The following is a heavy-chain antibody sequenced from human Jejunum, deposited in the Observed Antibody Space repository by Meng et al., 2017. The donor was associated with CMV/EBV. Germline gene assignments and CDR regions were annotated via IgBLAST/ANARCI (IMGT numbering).Heavy chain of an antibody. D-gene: IGHD6-13*01. J-gene: IGHJ4*02. Sequence: SGYSIRNAYSWCWLRQPPGKGLEWMGTIYHSGSTYYNPSLKGRVTMSVDTSKNQFSLRLTSVTAADTAVYYCARFGTGAAALFDYWSQGTLVTVSS. CDR3: ARFGTGAAALFDY. CDR1: GYSIRNAYS. CDR2: IYHSGST. V-gene: IGHV4-38-2*01.